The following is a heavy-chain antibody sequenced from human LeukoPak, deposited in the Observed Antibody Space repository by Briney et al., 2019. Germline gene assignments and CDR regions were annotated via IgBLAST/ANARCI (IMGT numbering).Heavy chain of an antibody. Sequence: GGSLRLSCAASGFTFSNYNMNWVRQAPGKGVEWVSSISGSSSYIYYADSVKGRFTISRDNAKNSLYLQMNSLRAEDTGVYYCARSELGYYYYYMDVWGKGTTVTVSS. V-gene: IGHV3-21*01. CDR3: ARSELGYYYYYMDV. CDR1: GFTFSNYN. D-gene: IGHD7-27*01. CDR2: ISGSSSYI. J-gene: IGHJ6*03.